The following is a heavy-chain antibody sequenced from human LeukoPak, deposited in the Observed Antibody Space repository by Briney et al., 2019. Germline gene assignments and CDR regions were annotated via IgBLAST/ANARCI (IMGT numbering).Heavy chain of an antibody. V-gene: IGHV2-70*11. J-gene: IGHJ4*02. D-gene: IGHD3-22*01. Sequence: SGPALVKPTQTLTLTCTFSGFSLSNRGMCVSWIRQPPGKALEWLARIDWDDDEYYSTSLKTRLTISKDTSKNQVVLTMFNMDPVDTATYYCAHSDSSRYNPLGYWGQGTLVTVSS. CDR1: GFSLSNRGMC. CDR3: AHSDSSRYNPLGY. CDR2: IDWDDDE.